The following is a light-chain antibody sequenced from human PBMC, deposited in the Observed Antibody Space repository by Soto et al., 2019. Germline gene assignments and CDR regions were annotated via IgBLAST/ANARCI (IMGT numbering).Light chain of an antibody. CDR2: VAS. J-gene: IGKJ1*01. Sequence: IHMTQSPSSLSAAVVDRGTITCLASQPISTYLNWYQQKPGKAPKHLIFVASNLKDGVPSRFSGSGSGTELTITISNMKTEDFETYYCQQSYDNSWMFGQGTKVDIK. CDR3: QQSYDNSWM. CDR1: QPISTY. V-gene: IGKV1-39*01.